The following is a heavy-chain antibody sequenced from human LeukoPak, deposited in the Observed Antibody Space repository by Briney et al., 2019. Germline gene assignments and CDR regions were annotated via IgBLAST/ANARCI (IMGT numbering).Heavy chain of an antibody. CDR3: ARWGSCSGTNCYTYHWLDP. V-gene: IGHV4-31*03. CDR1: GGSINNGGYY. Sequence: PSETLSLTCTVSGGSINNGGYYWSWIRQHPGKGLEWIGYIYYSGSSYYNPSLRSRVTISVDTSKNHFSLKLSSVTAADTAVYYCARWGSCSGTNCYTYHWLDPWGQGTLVTVSS. J-gene: IGHJ5*02. D-gene: IGHD2-2*02. CDR2: IYYSGSS.